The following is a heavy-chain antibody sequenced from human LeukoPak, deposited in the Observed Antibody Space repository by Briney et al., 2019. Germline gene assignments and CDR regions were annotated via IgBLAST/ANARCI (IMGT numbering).Heavy chain of an antibody. D-gene: IGHD3-16*01. V-gene: IGHV3-48*03. CDR2: ISSSGSTI. CDR3: AKDYAVGSIDY. CDR1: GFTFSTYE. J-gene: IGHJ4*02. Sequence: GGSLRLSCAASGFTFSTYEMNWVRQAPGQGLKWVSYISSSGSTIYYADSVKGRFSISRDNSKNTVSLQMESLRAEDTALYYCAKDYAVGSIDYWGQGTLVTVSS.